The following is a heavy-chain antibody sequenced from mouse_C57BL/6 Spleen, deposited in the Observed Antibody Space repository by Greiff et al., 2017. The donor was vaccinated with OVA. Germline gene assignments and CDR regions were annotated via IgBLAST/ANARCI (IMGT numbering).Heavy chain of an antibody. V-gene: IGHV1-69*01. Sequence: QVQLKQPGAELVMPGASVKLSCKASGYTFTSYWMHWVKQRPGQGLEWIGEIDPSDSYTNYNQKFKGKSTLTVDKSSSTAYMQLSSLTSEDSAVYYCARSEGFTTVVEGNYFDYWGQGTTLTVSS. CDR3: ARSEGFTTVVEGNYFDY. D-gene: IGHD1-1*01. J-gene: IGHJ2*01. CDR1: GYTFTSYW. CDR2: IDPSDSYT.